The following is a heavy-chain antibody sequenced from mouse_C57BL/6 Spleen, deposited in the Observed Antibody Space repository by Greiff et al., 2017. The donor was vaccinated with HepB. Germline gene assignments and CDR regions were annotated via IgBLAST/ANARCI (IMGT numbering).Heavy chain of an antibody. Sequence: VQLQESGAELVKPGASVKLSCKASGYTFPEYTIHWVKQRSGHGLEWIGWFYPGSGSIKYNEKFKDKATLTADKSSSTVYMELSSLTSEDSAVYFCARHEDPLYLWAWFAYWGQGTLVTVSA. CDR2: FYPGSGSI. CDR3: ARHEDPLYLWAWFAY. V-gene: IGHV1-62-2*01. D-gene: IGHD5-5*01. J-gene: IGHJ3*01. CDR1: GYTFPEYT.